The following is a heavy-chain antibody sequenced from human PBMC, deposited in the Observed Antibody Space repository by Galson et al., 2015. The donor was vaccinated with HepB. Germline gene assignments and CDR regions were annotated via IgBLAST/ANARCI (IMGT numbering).Heavy chain of an antibody. CDR3: ARERADY. CDR1: GFTFSSYA. V-gene: IGHV3-23*01. Sequence: LRLSCAASGFTFSSYAMSWVRQAPGKGLEWVSVISGSGGTTYYADSVKGRFTISRDNSRNTLYLQMNSLRAEDTAIYYCARERADYWGQGTLVTVSS. CDR2: ISGSGGTT. J-gene: IGHJ4*02.